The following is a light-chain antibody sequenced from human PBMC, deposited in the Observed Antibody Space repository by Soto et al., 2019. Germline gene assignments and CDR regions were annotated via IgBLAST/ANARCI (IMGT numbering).Light chain of an antibody. Sequence: QSVLTQPPSASGTPGQRVTISCSGSSSNIGSNTVNWYQQLPGTAPKLLIYSNNQRPSGVPDRFSGSKSGTSASLAISGLPSEYEADYYCAAWDDSLNGWVFGGGTQLTVL. CDR2: SNN. CDR1: SSNIGSNT. V-gene: IGLV1-44*01. J-gene: IGLJ3*02. CDR3: AAWDDSLNGWV.